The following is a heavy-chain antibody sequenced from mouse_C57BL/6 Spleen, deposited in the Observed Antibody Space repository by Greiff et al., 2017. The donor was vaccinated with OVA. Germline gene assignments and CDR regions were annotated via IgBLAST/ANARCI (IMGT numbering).Heavy chain of an antibody. CDR3: ARSGNWDGGFDY. CDR2: INPNNGGT. V-gene: IGHV1-26*01. D-gene: IGHD4-1*01. J-gene: IGHJ2*01. Sequence: VQLQQSGPELVKPGASVKISCKASGYTFTDYYMNWVKQSHGKSLEWIGDINPNNGGTSYNQKFKGKATLTVDKSSSTAYMELRSLTSEDSAVYYCARSGNWDGGFDYWGQGTTLTVSS. CDR1: GYTFTDYY.